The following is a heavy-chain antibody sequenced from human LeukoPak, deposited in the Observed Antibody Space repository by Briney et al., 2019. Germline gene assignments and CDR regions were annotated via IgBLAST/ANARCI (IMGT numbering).Heavy chain of an antibody. V-gene: IGHV3-13*01. CDR3: ARDRPMIGNYYYGMDV. D-gene: IGHD3-22*01. CDR1: GFVLSDYG. J-gene: IGHJ6*02. Sequence: GGSLRLSCAASGFVLSDYGIHWVRQGIGKGLDWVSGIGSAGDKYYAGSERGRFTISRENAENFVYLQMNGLRAEDTAVYYCARDRPMIGNYYYGMDVWGQGTTVTVSS. CDR2: IGSAGDK.